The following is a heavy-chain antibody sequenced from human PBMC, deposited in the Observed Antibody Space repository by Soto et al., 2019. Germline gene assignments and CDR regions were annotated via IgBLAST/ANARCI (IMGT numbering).Heavy chain of an antibody. J-gene: IGHJ6*03. CDR1: GYTFTSYD. CDR2: MNPNSGNT. V-gene: IGHV1-8*01. Sequence: GASVKVSCKASGYTFTSYDINWVRQATGQGLEWMGWMNPNSGNTGYAQKFQGRVTMTRNTSISTAYMELSSLRSEDTAVYYCAREIGQLRIIYMDVCGKGTTVTVSS. CDR3: AREIGQLRIIYMDV. D-gene: IGHD2-2*01.